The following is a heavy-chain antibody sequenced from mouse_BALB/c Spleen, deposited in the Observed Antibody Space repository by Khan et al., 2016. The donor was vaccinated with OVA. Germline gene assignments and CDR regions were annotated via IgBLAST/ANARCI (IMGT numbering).Heavy chain of an antibody. CDR1: GFTFSRYT. J-gene: IGHJ4*01. CDR2: ISNGGGRT. D-gene: IGHD1-1*01. CDR3: ARPSTTKYDYVMDY. Sequence: EVELVESGGDLVQPGGSLKLSCAASGFTFSRYTMSWVRQTPEKRLEWVAFISNGGGRTYYPETVKGGLTISRDNAKNTLYRKMDSLKSEDTAMYYCARPSTTKYDYVMDYWGQGTSVTVSS. V-gene: IGHV5-12-2*01.